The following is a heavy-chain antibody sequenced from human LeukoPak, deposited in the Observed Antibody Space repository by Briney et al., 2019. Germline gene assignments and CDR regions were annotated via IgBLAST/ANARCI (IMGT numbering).Heavy chain of an antibody. D-gene: IGHD6-19*01. CDR3: ARVGPSNPPRIAVAGTHYFDY. Sequence: PSQTLSLTCTVSGGSISSGGYYWSWIRQHPGKGLEWIGYIYYSGSTYYNPSLKSRVTISVDTSKNQFSLKLSSVTAADTAVYYCARVGPSNPPRIAVAGTHYFDYWGQGTLVTVSS. CDR2: IYYSGST. V-gene: IGHV4-31*03. CDR1: GGSISSGGYY. J-gene: IGHJ4*02.